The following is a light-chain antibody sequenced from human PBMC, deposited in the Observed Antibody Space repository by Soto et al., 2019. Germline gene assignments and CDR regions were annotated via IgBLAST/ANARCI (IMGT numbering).Light chain of an antibody. Sequence: EIVMTQSPATVSVSPGERVTLSCRASQGVGGTLAWYQHKPGQAPRLLIYGASTRATGIPARFSGSGSGTEFTLTIDSLKSEDFAVYYCQQYNNWPRTFGQGTKVEIK. CDR1: QGVGGT. CDR3: QQYNNWPRT. CDR2: GAS. J-gene: IGKJ1*01. V-gene: IGKV3-15*01.